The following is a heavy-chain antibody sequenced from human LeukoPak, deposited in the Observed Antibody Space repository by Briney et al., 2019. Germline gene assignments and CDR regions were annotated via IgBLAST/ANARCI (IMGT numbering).Heavy chain of an antibody. J-gene: IGHJ3*02. CDR2: ISYDGSNK. CDR1: GFTFSSYG. V-gene: IGHV3-30*18. Sequence: GGSLRLSCAASGFTFSSYGMHWVRQAPGKGLEWVAVISYDGSNKYYADSVKGRFTISRDNSKNTLYLQMNSLRAEDTAVYYCAKDLGKWFGELSSAFDIRGQGTMVTVSS. D-gene: IGHD3-10*01. CDR3: AKDLGKWFGELSSAFDI.